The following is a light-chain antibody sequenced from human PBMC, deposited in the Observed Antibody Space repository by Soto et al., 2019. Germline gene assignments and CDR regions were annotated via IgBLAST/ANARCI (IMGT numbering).Light chain of an antibody. CDR3: QSYDRSLSASI. CDR1: SSNIGAGYD. J-gene: IGLJ2*01. Sequence: QSVLTQPPSVSAAPGQRVTISCTGSSSNIGAGYDVHWYQCLPGAAPKLILYGNKNRPSGVPDRFSGSKSGSSASLAITGLQADDDADYYCQSYDRSLSASIFGGGTKLTVL. CDR2: GNK. V-gene: IGLV1-40*01.